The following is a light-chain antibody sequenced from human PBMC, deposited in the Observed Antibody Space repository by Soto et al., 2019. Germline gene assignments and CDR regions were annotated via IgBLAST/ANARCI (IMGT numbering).Light chain of an antibody. Sequence: DIVLTQSPDSLAVSLGERATINCKSSQSVLYSSNNKNYLAWYQQKPGQPPKLPIYLASTRESGVPDRFSGSGPGTDFTLTISSLQAEDVAVYYCQQYYRPWTFGQGTKVEIK. CDR3: QQYYRPWT. J-gene: IGKJ1*01. CDR2: LAS. CDR1: QSVLYSSNNKNY. V-gene: IGKV4-1*01.